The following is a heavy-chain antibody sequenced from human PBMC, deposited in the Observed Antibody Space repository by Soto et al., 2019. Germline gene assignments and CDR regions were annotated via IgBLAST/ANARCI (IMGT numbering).Heavy chain of an antibody. CDR1: GGSISSYY. V-gene: IGHV4-59*01. D-gene: IGHD2-15*01. CDR2: TYYSGST. CDR3: ARTYCSGANCYPGGNWFDP. J-gene: IGHJ5*02. Sequence: PSETLSLTCTVSGGSISSYYWSWIRQPPGKGLEWIGYTYYSGSTNYNPSLKSRVTMSVDTSKNQFSLKLNSVTAADTAVYYCARTYCSGANCYPGGNWFDPWGQGTLVTVSS.